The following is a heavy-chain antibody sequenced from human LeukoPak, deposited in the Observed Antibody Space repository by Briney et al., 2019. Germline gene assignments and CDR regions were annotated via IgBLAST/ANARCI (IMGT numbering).Heavy chain of an antibody. CDR1: GFNVNNY. V-gene: IGHV3-53*01. CDR3: ARVASDTNGWYHFDY. D-gene: IGHD6-19*01. CDR2: IKGGGSA. Sequence: GGSLRLSCAASGFNVNNYMGWVRQAPRKGLEWVSFIKGGGSANDADSVKGRFTISRDNSNNTLYLQMNRLRAEDTAVYFCARVASDTNGWYHFDYWGQGTLVTVSS. J-gene: IGHJ4*02.